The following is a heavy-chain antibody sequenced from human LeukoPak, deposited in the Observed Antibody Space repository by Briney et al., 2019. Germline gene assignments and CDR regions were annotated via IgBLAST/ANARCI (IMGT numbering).Heavy chain of an antibody. CDR1: GGSITSSSYY. Sequence: PSETLSLTCTVSGGSITSSSYYWGWIRQPPGKGLEWVSYISSSSSTIYYADSVKGRFTISRDNAKNSLYLQMNSLRAEDTAVYYCARDLYSSSEGDYWGQGTLVTVSS. D-gene: IGHD6-6*01. V-gene: IGHV3-48*01. J-gene: IGHJ4*02. CDR2: ISSSSSTI. CDR3: ARDLYSSSEGDY.